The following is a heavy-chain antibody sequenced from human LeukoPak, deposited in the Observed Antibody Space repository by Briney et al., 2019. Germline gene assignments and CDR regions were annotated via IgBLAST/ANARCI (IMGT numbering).Heavy chain of an antibody. CDR3: ARGYYDSSGYYWNYFDY. D-gene: IGHD3-22*01. CDR2: IYHSGST. J-gene: IGHJ4*02. Sequence: PSETLSLTCAVSGYSISSGYYWGWIRQPPGKGLEWIGSIYHSGSTYYNPSLKSRVTISVDTSKNQFSLKLSSVTAADTAVYYCARGYYDSSGYYWNYFDYWGQGTLVTVSS. CDR1: GYSISSGYY. V-gene: IGHV4-38-2*01.